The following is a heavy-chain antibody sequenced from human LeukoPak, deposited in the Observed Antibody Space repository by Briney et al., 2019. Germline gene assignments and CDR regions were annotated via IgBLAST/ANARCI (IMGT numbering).Heavy chain of an antibody. D-gene: IGHD3-10*01. CDR1: GFTVSSNS. Sequence: GSLRLSCTVSGFTVSSNSMSWVRQAPGKGLEWIGEINHSGSTNYNPSLKSRVTISVDTSKNQFSLKLNSVTAADTAVYYCARNRYYYGSGNYGVPNWFDPWGQGTLVTVSS. CDR3: ARNRYYYGSGNYGVPNWFDP. J-gene: IGHJ5*02. CDR2: INHSGST. V-gene: IGHV4-34*01.